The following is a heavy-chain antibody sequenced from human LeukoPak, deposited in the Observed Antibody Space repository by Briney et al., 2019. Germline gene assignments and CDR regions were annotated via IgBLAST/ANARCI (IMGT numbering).Heavy chain of an antibody. J-gene: IGHJ4*02. D-gene: IGHD1-1*01. Sequence: PSETLSLTCAVYGGSFSGYYWSWIRQPPGKGLEWIGEINHSGSTNYNPSLKSRVTISVDTSKNQFSLKLSSVTAADTAVYYCARGPLERRPNDYWGQGTLVTVSP. CDR1: GGSFSGYY. CDR2: INHSGST. V-gene: IGHV4-34*01. CDR3: ARGPLERRPNDY.